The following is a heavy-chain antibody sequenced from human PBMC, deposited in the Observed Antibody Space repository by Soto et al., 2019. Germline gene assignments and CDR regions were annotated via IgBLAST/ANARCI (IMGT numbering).Heavy chain of an antibody. CDR2: IIPIFGTA. D-gene: IGHD3-10*01. CDR1: GCTFSSYA. J-gene: IGHJ4*02. CDR3: ARDLNMVRGVIGY. V-gene: IGHV1-69*13. Sequence: SGKVSCKASGCTFSSYAISCVRQAPGQGLGWMGGIIPIFGTANYAQKFQGRVTITADESTSTAYMELSSLRSEDTAVYYCARDLNMVRGVIGYWGQGTLVTVSS.